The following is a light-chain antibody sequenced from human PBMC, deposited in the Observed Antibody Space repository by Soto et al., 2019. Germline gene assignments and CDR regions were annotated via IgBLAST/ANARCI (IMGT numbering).Light chain of an antibody. J-gene: IGLJ1*01. CDR2: DTS. CDR3: LLSYPGARV. Sequence: QAVVTQEPSLTVSPGGTVTLTCGSSTGAVTGGHYPYWFQQKSGLAPTTLIYDTSGKRSWTPARFSGSLLGGKAALTLSGAQPEDEAEYYCLLSYPGARVFGTGTKVTVL. V-gene: IGLV7-46*01. CDR1: TGAVTGGHY.